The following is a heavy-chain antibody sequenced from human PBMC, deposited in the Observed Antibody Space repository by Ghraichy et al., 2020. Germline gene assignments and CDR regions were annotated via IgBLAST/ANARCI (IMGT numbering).Heavy chain of an antibody. J-gene: IGHJ4*02. Sequence: GESLNISCSASGFTFRSFAMHWVRQAPGKGLEYVSVISSNGDSTYYADSVKGRFTISRDNSKNTLYLQMSSLRAEDTALYYCVKDWLCGISSCYAFDYWGQGTLVTVSS. CDR1: GFTFRSFA. CDR2: ISSNGDST. CDR3: VKDWLCGISSCYAFDY. V-gene: IGHV3-64D*06. D-gene: IGHD2-2*01.